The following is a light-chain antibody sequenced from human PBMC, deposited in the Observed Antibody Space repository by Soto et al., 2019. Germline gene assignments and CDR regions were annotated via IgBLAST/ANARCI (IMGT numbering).Light chain of an antibody. J-gene: IGKJ5*01. CDR2: ASS. CDR1: QDINHY. Sequence: DIQMTQSPSSLSASIGDRVTITCRASQDINHYLFWFQQKPGKDPKSLIYASSNLQSGVPSKFSGSGSGTDFTLTISSLQPEDFATYYCQQYKAYPITFGQGTRLDIK. V-gene: IGKV1-16*02. CDR3: QQYKAYPIT.